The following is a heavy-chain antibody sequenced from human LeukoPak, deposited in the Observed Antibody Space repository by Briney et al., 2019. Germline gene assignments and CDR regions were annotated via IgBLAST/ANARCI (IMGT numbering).Heavy chain of an antibody. J-gene: IGHJ4*02. CDR2: ISYDGSNK. CDR3: ARDHTMIVVALGY. V-gene: IGHV3-30*04. CDR1: GFTFSSYA. Sequence: GRSLRLSCAASGFTFSSYARHWVRQAPGKGLEWVAVISYDGSNKYYADSVKGRFTISRDNSKNTLYLQMNSLRAEDTAVYYCARDHTMIVVALGYWGQGTLVTVSS. D-gene: IGHD3-22*01.